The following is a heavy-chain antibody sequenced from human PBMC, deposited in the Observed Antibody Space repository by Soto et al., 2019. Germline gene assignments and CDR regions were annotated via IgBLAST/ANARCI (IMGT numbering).Heavy chain of an antibody. V-gene: IGHV4-31*03. Sequence: LSLTCSVSGGSFSSDSFIWSWVRQFPGKGLEWIGYINYSGTTYYNPSLRSRITMSVDTSKNQFSLNLSSVTAADTAVYYCARDHKWNGMDVWGQGTTVTVSS. CDR1: GGSFSSDSFI. CDR2: INYSGTT. D-gene: IGHD1-26*01. J-gene: IGHJ6*02. CDR3: ARDHKWNGMDV.